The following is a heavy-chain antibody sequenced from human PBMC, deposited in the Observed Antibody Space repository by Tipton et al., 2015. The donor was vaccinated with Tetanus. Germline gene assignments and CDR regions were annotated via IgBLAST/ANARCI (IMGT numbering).Heavy chain of an antibody. Sequence: TLSLTCTVSGGSISSSSYYWGWIRQPPGKGLEWIGSAYYSGSTYYNPSLKSRVTISVDTSKNQFSLSLTSVTAADTAVYYCARADYNLARKGPFDSWGQGTQVIVS. J-gene: IGHJ4*02. CDR1: GGSISSSSYY. CDR2: AYYSGST. CDR3: ARADYNLARKGPFDS. V-gene: IGHV4-39*01. D-gene: IGHD5-12*01.